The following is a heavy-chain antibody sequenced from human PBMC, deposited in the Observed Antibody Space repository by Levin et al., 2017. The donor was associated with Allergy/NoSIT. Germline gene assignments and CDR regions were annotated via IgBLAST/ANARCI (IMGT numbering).Heavy chain of an antibody. Sequence: PGGSLRLSCAASGFTVSSNYMSWVRQAPGKGLEWVAVIYSGGSTYYADSVKGRFTISRDNSKNTLYLQMNSLRAEDTAVYYCARVPAAVHYYYYMDRWGKGTTVTVSS. J-gene: IGHJ6*03. CDR1: GFTVSSNY. CDR3: ARVPAAVHYYYYMDR. V-gene: IGHV3-66*02. CDR2: IYSGGST. D-gene: IGHD2-15*01.